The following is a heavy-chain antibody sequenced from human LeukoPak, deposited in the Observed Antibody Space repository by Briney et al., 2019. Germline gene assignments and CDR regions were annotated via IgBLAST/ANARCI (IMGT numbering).Heavy chain of an antibody. CDR1: GYTFTTYG. J-gene: IGHJ3*02. V-gene: IGHV1-18*01. CDR2: ISAYNGNT. D-gene: IGHD3-9*01. Sequence: GASVKVSCKASGYTFTTYGISWVRQDPGQGLEWMGRISAYNGNTNYAQKLQGRVTMTEDTSTDTAYMELSSLRSEDTAVYYCATGYYDILTGYHDAFDIWGQGTMVTVSS. CDR3: ATGYYDILTGYHDAFDI.